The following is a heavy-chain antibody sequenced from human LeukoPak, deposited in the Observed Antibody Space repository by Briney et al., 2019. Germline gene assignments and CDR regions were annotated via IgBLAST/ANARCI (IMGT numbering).Heavy chain of an antibody. V-gene: IGHV1-2*02. CDR2: INPNSGGT. CDR1: GYTFTGYY. CDR3: AREWDYGDYVGAFDI. Sequence: GASVKVSCKASGYTFTGYYMHWVRQAPGQGLEWMGWINPNSGGTNYAQKFQGRVTMTRDTSISTAYMELSRLRSDDTAVYYCAREWDYGDYVGAFDIWGQGTMVTVSS. J-gene: IGHJ3*02. D-gene: IGHD4-17*01.